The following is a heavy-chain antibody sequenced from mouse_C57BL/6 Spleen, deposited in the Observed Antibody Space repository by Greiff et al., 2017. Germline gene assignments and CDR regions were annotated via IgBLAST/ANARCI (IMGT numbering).Heavy chain of an antibody. V-gene: IGHV1-26*01. CDR1: GYTFTDYY. J-gene: IGHJ4*01. CDR3: AGSRWLVYYYAMDY. D-gene: IGHD2-3*01. CDR2: INPKNGGT. Sequence: EVQLQQSGPELVKPGASVKISCKASGYTFTDYYMNWVKQSHGKSLEWIGDINPKNGGTSYNQKFKGKATLTVDESSSTAYMELRSLTSEDSAVYYCAGSRWLVYYYAMDYWGKGTSVTVSS.